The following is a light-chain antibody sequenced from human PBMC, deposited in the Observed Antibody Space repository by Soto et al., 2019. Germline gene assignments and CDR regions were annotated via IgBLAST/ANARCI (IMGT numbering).Light chain of an antibody. J-gene: IGLJ1*01. CDR1: SSDVGGYNY. CDR2: EVS. Sequence: QPVLTQPASVSGSPGQSITISCTGTSSDVGGYNYVSWYQQHPGKAPKLMIYEVSNRPSGVSNRFSGSKSGNTASLTISGLQAEDEADYYCSSYTSSSTPWVFGTGTKVTVL. CDR3: SSYTSSSTPWV. V-gene: IGLV2-14*01.